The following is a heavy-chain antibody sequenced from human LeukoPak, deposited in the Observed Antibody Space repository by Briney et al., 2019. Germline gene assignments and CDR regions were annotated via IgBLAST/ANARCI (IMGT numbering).Heavy chain of an antibody. Sequence: GGSLRLSCAASGFTFSSYAMHWVRQAPGRGREGGAVISYEGSNKYYADSVKGRFTISRDNSKNTLYLQMNSLRAEDTAVYYCARDRENYDSSGYPEYYFDYWGQGTLVTVSS. J-gene: IGHJ4*02. V-gene: IGHV3-30-3*01. CDR3: ARDRENYDSSGYPEYYFDY. CDR1: GFTFSSYA. D-gene: IGHD3-22*01. CDR2: ISYEGSNK.